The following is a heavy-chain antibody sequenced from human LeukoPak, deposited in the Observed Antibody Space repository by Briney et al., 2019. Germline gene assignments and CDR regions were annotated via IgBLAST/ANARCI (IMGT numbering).Heavy chain of an antibody. V-gene: IGHV1-69*04. CDR2: IIPIFGIA. D-gene: IGHD6-19*01. Sequence: ASVKVSCKASGGTFSSYAISWVRQAPGQGLEWMGRIIPIFGIANYAQKFQGRVTITADKSTSTAYMELSSLRAEDTAVYYCARGGAYSSGWYFDYWGQGTLVTVSS. CDR3: ARGGAYSSGWYFDY. J-gene: IGHJ4*02. CDR1: GGTFSSYA.